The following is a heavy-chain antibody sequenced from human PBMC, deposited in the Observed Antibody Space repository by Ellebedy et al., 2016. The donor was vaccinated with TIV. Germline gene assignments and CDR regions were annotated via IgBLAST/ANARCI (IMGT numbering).Heavy chain of an antibody. D-gene: IGHD2-21*01. CDR2: IRTDGGNR. Sequence: GESLKISCAASGFLFSNYAMHWVRQAPGKGLEWVAFIRTDGGNRAYAESVKGRFTISRDNYQKTLYLQMNSLSPEDTAVYYCVQSHSGDWFFGVDVWGPGTTVTVSS. CDR3: VQSHSGDWFFGVDV. CDR1: GFLFSNYA. V-gene: IGHV3-30*02. J-gene: IGHJ6*02.